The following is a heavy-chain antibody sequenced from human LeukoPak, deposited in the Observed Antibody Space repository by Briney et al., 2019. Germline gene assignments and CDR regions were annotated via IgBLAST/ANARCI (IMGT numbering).Heavy chain of an antibody. D-gene: IGHD1/OR15-1a*01. Sequence: SETLSLTCAVYGGSFSGYYWSWIRQPPGKGLEWIGEINHSGSTNYNPSLKSRVTISVDTSKNQFSLKLSSVTAADTAVYYCARGYGTRYYYYYYMDVWGKGTTVTVSS. CDR2: INHSGST. V-gene: IGHV4-34*01. CDR3: ARGYGTRYYYYYYMDV. CDR1: GGSFSGYY. J-gene: IGHJ6*03.